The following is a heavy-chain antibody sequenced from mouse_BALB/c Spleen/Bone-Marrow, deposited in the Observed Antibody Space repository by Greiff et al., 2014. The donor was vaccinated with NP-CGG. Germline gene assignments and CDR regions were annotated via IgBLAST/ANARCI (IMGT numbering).Heavy chain of an antibody. CDR3: ARSWLRRGFDY. V-gene: IGHV3-2*02. CDR2: ISYSGST. D-gene: IGHD2-2*01. Sequence: VQLKESGPGLVKPSQSLSLTCTVTGYSITSDYAWNWIRQFPGNKLEWMGYISYSGSTSYNPSLKSRISITRDTSKNQFFLQLNSVTTGDTATYYCARSWLRRGFDYWGQGTTLTVSS. CDR1: GYSITSDYA. J-gene: IGHJ2*01.